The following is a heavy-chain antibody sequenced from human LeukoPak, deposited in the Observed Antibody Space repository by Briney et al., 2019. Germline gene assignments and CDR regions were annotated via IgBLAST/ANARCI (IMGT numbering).Heavy chain of an antibody. Sequence: AGSLRLSCAASGVTFNSYGMHWIRQAPGKGLEWVAFIRNDGSYDYYGDYVKGRFTISRDNSKTTMYLQMNSLRSEDTAVYYCAKDGGLHLYYYYNYMDIWGKGTTVTVSS. CDR3: AKDGGLHLYYYYNYMDI. CDR2: IRNDGSYD. J-gene: IGHJ6*03. V-gene: IGHV3-30*02. CDR1: GVTFNSYG. D-gene: IGHD5-24*01.